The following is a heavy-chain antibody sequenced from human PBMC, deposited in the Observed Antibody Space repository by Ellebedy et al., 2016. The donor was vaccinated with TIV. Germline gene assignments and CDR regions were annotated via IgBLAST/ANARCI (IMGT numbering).Heavy chain of an antibody. CDR2: IKQDGSEK. J-gene: IGHJ4*02. V-gene: IGHV3-7*01. Sequence: GGSLRLSCAASGFTLSSYWMSWVRQAPGKVLEWVANIKQDGSEKYYVDSVKGRFTISRDNAKNSLYLQMNSLRAEDTAVYFCGRAIGSGSCYWGQGTLVTVSS. CDR3: GRAIGSGSCY. CDR1: GFTLSSYW. D-gene: IGHD3-10*01.